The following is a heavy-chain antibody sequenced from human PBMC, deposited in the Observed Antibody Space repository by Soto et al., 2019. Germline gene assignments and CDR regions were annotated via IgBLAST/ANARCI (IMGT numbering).Heavy chain of an antibody. V-gene: IGHV4-39*01. CDR2: IYYSGST. Sequence: SSETLSLTCTVSGGSISSSSYYWGWIRQPPGKGLEWIGSIYYSGSTYYNPSLKSRVTISVDTSKNQFSLKLSSVTAADTAVYYCASDRPYYDSSGYYYEFDYWGQGTLVTVSS. CDR1: GGSISSSSYY. D-gene: IGHD3-22*01. J-gene: IGHJ4*02. CDR3: ASDRPYYDSSGYYYEFDY.